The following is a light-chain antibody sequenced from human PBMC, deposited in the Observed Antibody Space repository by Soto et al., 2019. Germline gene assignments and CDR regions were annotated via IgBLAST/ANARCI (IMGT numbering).Light chain of an antibody. CDR3: QQSYSAPVT. CDR2: TAS. J-gene: IGKJ1*01. V-gene: IGKV1-39*01. CDR1: QSISKY. Sequence: DIQMTQSPLSLAASVGDRVTITCRASQSISKYLNWYQQKPGKAPKLLIYTASNLQSGVPPSFSGSGSGTDFTLTISSLQPEDFATYYCQQSYSAPVTFGQGPKVDIK.